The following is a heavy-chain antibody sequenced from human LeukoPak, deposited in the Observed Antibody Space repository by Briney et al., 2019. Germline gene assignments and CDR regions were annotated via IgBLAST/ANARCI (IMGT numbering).Heavy chain of an antibody. V-gene: IGHV4-59*08. J-gene: IGHJ6*02. D-gene: IGHD3-16*01. CDR3: ARGRLGSYVPQGYGMDV. CDR1: GGSISSKY. CDR2: ISYSGST. Sequence: PSETLSLTCTVSGGSISSKYWSWIRQPPGKGLEWLGYISYSGSTNYNPSLKSRVTISVDTSKNQFSLKLSSVTAADTAAYYCARGRLGSYVPQGYGMDVWGQGTTVTVSS.